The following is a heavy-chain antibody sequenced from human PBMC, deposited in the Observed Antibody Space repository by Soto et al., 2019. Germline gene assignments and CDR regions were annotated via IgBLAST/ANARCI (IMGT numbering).Heavy chain of an antibody. D-gene: IGHD2-2*03. CDR1: GGSITSYY. J-gene: IGHJ4*02. Sequence: SETLSLTCTVSGGSITSYYWSWIRQPPGKGLEWIGYIYYRGSTNYNPSLKSRVTISVDTSKNQFSLKLSSVTAADTAVYYCARVDHVMYYFDYWGQGTLVTVSS. CDR2: IYYRGST. V-gene: IGHV4-59*01. CDR3: ARVDHVMYYFDY.